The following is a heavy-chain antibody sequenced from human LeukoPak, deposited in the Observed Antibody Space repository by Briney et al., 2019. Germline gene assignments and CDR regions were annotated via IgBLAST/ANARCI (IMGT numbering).Heavy chain of an antibody. D-gene: IGHD2-21*02. V-gene: IGHV4-34*01. CDR2: INHSGGT. CDR1: GGSFSSYY. J-gene: IGHJ3*01. Sequence: SETLSLTCAIYGGSFSSYYWSWIRQPPGKGLEWIGEINHSGGTNYNPSLKSRVTISVDTSKNQFSLKVSSVTAADTAVYYCARVTAAGGTDDAFDVWGRGTMVTVSS. CDR3: ARVTAAGGTDDAFDV.